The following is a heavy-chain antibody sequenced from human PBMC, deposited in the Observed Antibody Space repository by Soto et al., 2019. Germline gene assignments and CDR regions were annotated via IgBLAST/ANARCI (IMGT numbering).Heavy chain of an antibody. CDR2: INPDYGNT. CDR1: GFSFSDNL. CDR3: ARDMLSVGPRANDAFDV. Sequence: QVQLVQSGAEVRKPGPSVNISCRASGFSFSDNLINWVRQAPGQGLEWMGWINPDYGNTSYSVTFQGRVTISRHSSLCIAYVEVSDLTPEYSAVYYCARDMLSVGPRANDAFDVWGQGTMVTVSS. V-gene: IGHV1-3*01. D-gene: IGHD2-8*01. J-gene: IGHJ3*01.